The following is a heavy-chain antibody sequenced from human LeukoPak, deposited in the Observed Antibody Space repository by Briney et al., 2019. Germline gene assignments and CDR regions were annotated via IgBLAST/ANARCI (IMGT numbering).Heavy chain of an antibody. CDR3: ARHGEYCHSVSCYAVDD. D-gene: IGHD2-2*01. CDR1: GGSITASSSY. J-gene: IGHJ4*02. Sequence: PSETLSLTCSASGGSITASSSYWGWIRRPPGKGLEWIASVYYGGSTYYNPSLRSRVTISVDTSMTQLSLNLTSVTAADTALYYCARHGEYCHSVSCYAVDDWGQGTLVTVSS. CDR2: VYYGGST. V-gene: IGHV4-39*01.